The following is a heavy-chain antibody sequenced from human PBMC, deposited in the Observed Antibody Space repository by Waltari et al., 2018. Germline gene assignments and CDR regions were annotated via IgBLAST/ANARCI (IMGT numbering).Heavy chain of an antibody. D-gene: IGHD6-19*01. J-gene: IGHJ4*02. Sequence: VQLVQSGAEVKKPGASVKVSCKASGYTFTSYDINWVRQAPGKGLEWVSAIRGRVGSTNYADSWKGRVTISRDNSKNTLYLQMNSLRAEDTAVYYCAKLGLVQSRYNTDYWGQGTLVTVSS. CDR1: GYTFTSYD. V-gene: IGHV3-23*04. CDR2: IRGRVGST. CDR3: AKLGLVQSRYNTDY.